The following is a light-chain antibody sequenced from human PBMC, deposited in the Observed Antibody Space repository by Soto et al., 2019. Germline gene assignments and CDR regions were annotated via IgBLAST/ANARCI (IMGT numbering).Light chain of an antibody. V-gene: IGLV2-8*01. CDR1: TSEVGGYDY. CDR2: EVT. J-gene: IGLJ3*02. Sequence: QSAMTQPHSASVSPGRSVTISCTGTTSEVGGYDYVSWFQQHRGKAPKLIIYEVTKRPSGVPDRFSASKSGNTASLTVSGIQAEDEADYYCSSFVAGNNYWVFGGGTKLTVL. CDR3: SSFVAGNNYWV.